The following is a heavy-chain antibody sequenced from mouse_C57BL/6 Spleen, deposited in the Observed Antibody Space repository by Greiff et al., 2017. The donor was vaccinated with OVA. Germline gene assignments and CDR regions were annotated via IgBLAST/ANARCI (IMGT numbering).Heavy chain of an antibody. D-gene: IGHD4-1*01. CDR2: IDPSDSET. Sequence: QVQLQQPGAELVRPGSSVKLSCKASGYTFTSYWMHWVKRRPIQGLEWIGNIDPSDSETHYNQKFQDKATLTVDKSSSTAYMQLSSLTSEDSAGYCCARKGTGTDYFDYGGQGTTLTVSS. CDR3: ARKGTGTDYFDY. CDR1: GYTFTSYW. J-gene: IGHJ2*01. V-gene: IGHV1-52*01.